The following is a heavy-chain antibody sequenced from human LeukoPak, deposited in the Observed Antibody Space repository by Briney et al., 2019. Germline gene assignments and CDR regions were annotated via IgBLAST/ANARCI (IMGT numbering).Heavy chain of an antibody. V-gene: IGHV3-53*01. CDR3: ARDGGIAATNYGMDV. CDR1: GVTVSSDY. CDR2: IYSGGST. J-gene: IGHJ6*04. Sequence: GGALRLSCAASGVTVSSDYMSWVRQAPGKGLEWVSVIYSGGSTYYAISVKGRFTISRDNSKNTLYLQMNSLRAEDTAVYYCARDGGIAATNYGMDVWGKGTTVTVSS. D-gene: IGHD6-13*01.